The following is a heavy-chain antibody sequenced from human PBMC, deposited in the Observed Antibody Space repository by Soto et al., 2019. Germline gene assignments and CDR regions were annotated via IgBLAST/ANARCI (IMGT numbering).Heavy chain of an antibody. Sequence: SETLSLTCAVNGGSFSGYYWTWIRQPPGTGLEWIGEIIHSGSNNYNPTLKSRVTISVDTSKNHVSLKLTSVTAADTAVYYCARDKITGVFDYWGQGTLVTVSS. D-gene: IGHD2-8*02. CDR2: IIHSGSN. CDR3: ARDKITGVFDY. V-gene: IGHV4-34*12. J-gene: IGHJ4*02. CDR1: GGSFSGYY.